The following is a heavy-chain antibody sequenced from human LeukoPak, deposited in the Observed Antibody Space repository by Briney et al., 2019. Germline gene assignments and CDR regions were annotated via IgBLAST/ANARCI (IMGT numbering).Heavy chain of an antibody. Sequence: PGGSLRLSCVTSGFTFSGYWMHWVRQGPEKGLELVSRIDNDGHGIIYADPVKGRFTTSRDNVKNPLYLQMNSLRVEDTAVYYCAAGGGWDPSFGVVTHIDAWGKGTTAVVS. CDR1: GFTFSGYW. CDR3: AAGGGWDPSFGVVTHIDA. J-gene: IGHJ6*03. D-gene: IGHD3-3*01. CDR2: IDNDGHGI. V-gene: IGHV3-74*01.